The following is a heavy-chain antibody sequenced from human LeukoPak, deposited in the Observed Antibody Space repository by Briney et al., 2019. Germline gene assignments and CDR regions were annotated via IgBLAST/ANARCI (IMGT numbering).Heavy chain of an antibody. CDR2: VWNDGSDK. CDR1: GFTFSSYG. V-gene: IGHV3-33*01. D-gene: IGHD1-26*01. CDR3: ARDIGTSHLDY. J-gene: IGHJ4*02. Sequence: GGSLRLSCAASGFTFSSYGMHWVRQSPGGGLEWVAVVWNDGSDKYYAESVKGRFTISRDNSINTLDLQMNSLRAEDTALYYCARDIGTSHLDYWGQGTLVTVSS.